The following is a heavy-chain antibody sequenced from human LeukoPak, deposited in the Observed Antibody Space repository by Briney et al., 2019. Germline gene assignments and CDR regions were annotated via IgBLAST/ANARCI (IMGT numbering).Heavy chain of an antibody. CDR2: IRGSGGST. CDR3: ARGVAVAGTGGDYFDY. Sequence: GGSLTLSRAASGFTFNSYAMSLVRQAPGKGLEGVSAIRGSGGSTYYADSVKGRFTISRDNSKNTLYLQMNSLRAEDTAVYYCARGVAVAGTGGDYFDYWGQGTLVTVSS. CDR1: GFTFNSYA. J-gene: IGHJ4*02. D-gene: IGHD6-19*01. V-gene: IGHV3-23*01.